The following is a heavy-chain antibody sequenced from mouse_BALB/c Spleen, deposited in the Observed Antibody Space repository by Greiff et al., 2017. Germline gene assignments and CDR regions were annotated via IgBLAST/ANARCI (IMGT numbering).Heavy chain of an antibody. CDR1: GFTFSSYA. J-gene: IGHJ4*01. D-gene: IGHD3-2*01. V-gene: IGHV5-9-4*01. CDR3: ARVDSSGYAMDY. CDR2: ISSGGSYT. Sequence: EVMLVESGGGLVKPGGSLKLSCAASGFTFSSYAMSWVRQSPERRLEWVAEISSGGSYTYYPDTVTGRFTISRDNDKNTLYLEMRSLRSEDAAMYYYARVDSSGYAMDYWGQGTSVTVSS.